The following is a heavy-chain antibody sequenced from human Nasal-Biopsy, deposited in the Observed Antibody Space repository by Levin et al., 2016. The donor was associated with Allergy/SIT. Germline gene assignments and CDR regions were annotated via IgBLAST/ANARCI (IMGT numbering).Heavy chain of an antibody. CDR2: RGGSKNYT. D-gene: IGHD1-26*01. CDR1: GFGFSDYF. CDR3: ARTRSYYFDK. V-gene: IGHV3-11*06. J-gene: IGHJ4*02. Sequence: GESLKISCRGSGFGFSDYFMSWLRQAPGKGLEWVAYRGGSKNYTEYADSVKGRFSISWDDAQNSLYLHMNSLRAEDTAIYYCARTRSYYFDKWGQGVLVTVSS.